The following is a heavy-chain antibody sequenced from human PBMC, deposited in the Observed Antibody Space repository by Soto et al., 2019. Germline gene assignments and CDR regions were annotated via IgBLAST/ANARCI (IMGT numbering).Heavy chain of an antibody. D-gene: IGHD6-13*01. Sequence: GGSLRLSCAASGFTFSSYSMNWVRQAPGKGLEWVSYISSSSSTIYYADSVKGRFTISRDNAKNSLYLQMNSLRAEDTAVYYCARVMAARIAAAGTIDSWGQGTLVTVPQ. J-gene: IGHJ4*02. CDR3: ARVMAARIAAAGTIDS. V-gene: IGHV3-48*01. CDR2: ISSSSSTI. CDR1: GFTFSSYS.